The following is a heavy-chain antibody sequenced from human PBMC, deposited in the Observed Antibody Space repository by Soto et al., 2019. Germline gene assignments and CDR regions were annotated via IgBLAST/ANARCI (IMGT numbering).Heavy chain of an antibody. V-gene: IGHV3-23*01. Sequence: EVQLLESGGGLVQPGGSLRLSCAASGFTFSSYAMSWVRQAPGKGLEWVSAISGSGGSTYYADSVKGRFTISRDNSKNTLYLKMNSLRAEDTAVYYCAKDEGDFGVVTLSDYWGQGTLVTVSS. J-gene: IGHJ4*02. CDR1: GFTFSSYA. CDR3: AKDEGDFGVVTLSDY. D-gene: IGHD3-3*01. CDR2: ISGSGGST.